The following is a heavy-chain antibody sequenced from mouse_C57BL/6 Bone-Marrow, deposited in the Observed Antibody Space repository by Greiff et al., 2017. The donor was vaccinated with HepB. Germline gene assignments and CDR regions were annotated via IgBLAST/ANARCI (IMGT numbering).Heavy chain of an antibody. J-gene: IGHJ4*01. CDR2: IRSKSNNYAT. D-gene: IGHD4-1*01. Sequence: DVKLVESGGGLVQPKGSLKLSCAASGFSFNTYAMNWVRQAPGKGLEWVARIRSKSNNYATYYADSVKDRFTISRDDSESMLYLQMNNLKTEDTAMYYCVRHPAGGGLGDAMDYWGQGTSVTVSS. V-gene: IGHV10-1*01. CDR1: GFSFNTYA. CDR3: VRHPAGGGLGDAMDY.